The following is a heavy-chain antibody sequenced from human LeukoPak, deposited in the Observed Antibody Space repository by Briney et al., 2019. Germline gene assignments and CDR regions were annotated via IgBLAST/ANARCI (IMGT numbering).Heavy chain of an antibody. CDR2: IRYDGSNK. Sequence: PGGSLRLSCAASGFTLSSYGMHWVRQAPGKGLEWVAFIRYDGSNKYYADSVKGRFTISRDNSKNTLYLQMNSLRAEDTAVYYCARWQQLIHYFDYWGQGTLVTVSS. D-gene: IGHD6-13*01. V-gene: IGHV3-30*02. CDR3: ARWQQLIHYFDY. J-gene: IGHJ4*02. CDR1: GFTLSSYG.